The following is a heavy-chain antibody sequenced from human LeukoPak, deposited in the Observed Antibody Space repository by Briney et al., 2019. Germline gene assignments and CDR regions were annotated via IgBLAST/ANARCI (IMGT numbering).Heavy chain of an antibody. CDR1: GFTFTNSW. J-gene: IGHJ4*02. CDR3: TRDTDGSLDY. CDR2: IKQDGSTK. V-gene: IGHV3-7*01. Sequence: PGGSLRLSCAASGFTFTNSWMAWVRQAPGKGLEWVANIKQDGSTKHYADSLKGRFTISRDNPKNSLYLQMNNLRADDTAVYYCTRDTDGSLDYWGQG. D-gene: IGHD1-26*01.